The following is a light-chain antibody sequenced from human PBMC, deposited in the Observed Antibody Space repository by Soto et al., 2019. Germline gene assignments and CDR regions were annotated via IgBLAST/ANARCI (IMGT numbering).Light chain of an antibody. Sequence: EIVLTQSPCTLSLSPGERATLSCRASQSVSNNYLAWYQQKPGQAPRLLIYGASNRATNIPDRFSGRGSGTDFTLTISRLEPEDFAVYYCQQYGTSLFTFGGGTKVDIK. J-gene: IGKJ4*01. CDR1: QSVSNNY. CDR3: QQYGTSLFT. V-gene: IGKV3-20*01. CDR2: GAS.